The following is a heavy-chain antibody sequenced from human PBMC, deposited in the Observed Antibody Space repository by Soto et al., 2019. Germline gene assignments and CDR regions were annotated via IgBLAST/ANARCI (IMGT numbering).Heavy chain of an antibody. CDR2: INPSGGST. J-gene: IGHJ3*02. CDR1: GYTFTSYY. Sequence: ASVKVSCKASGYTFTSYYMHWVRQAPGQGLEWMGIINPSGGSTSYAQKFQGRVTMTRDTSTSTVYMELSSLRSEGTAVYYCARDNCSSTSCTPQDDAFDIWGQGTMVTVSS. D-gene: IGHD2-2*01. CDR3: ARDNCSSTSCTPQDDAFDI. V-gene: IGHV1-46*01.